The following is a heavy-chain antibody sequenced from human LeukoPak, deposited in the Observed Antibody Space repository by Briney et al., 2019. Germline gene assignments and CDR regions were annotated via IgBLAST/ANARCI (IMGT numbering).Heavy chain of an antibody. CDR3: AYCSSTSCYTSAPYYMDV. V-gene: IGHV1-69*05. Sequence: ASVKVSCKASGGTFSSYAISWVRQAPGQGLEWMGGIIPIFGTANYAQKFQGTVTITTDESTSTAYMELSSLRSEDTAVYYCAYCSSTSCYTSAPYYMDVWGKGTTVTVSS. J-gene: IGHJ6*03. CDR2: IIPIFGTA. CDR1: GGTFSSYA. D-gene: IGHD2-2*02.